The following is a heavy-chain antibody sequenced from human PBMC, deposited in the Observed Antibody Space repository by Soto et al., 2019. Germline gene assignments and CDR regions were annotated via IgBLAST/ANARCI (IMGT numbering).Heavy chain of an antibody. CDR2: INAGNGNT. Sequence: QVPLVQSGAEVKKPGASVKVSCKASGYTFTSYAMHWVRQAPGQRLEWMGWINAGNGNTKYSQKLQGRVTITRDTSASTAYMELSSLRSEDTAVYYCARDSNILTGYQTPYFDYWGQGTLVTVSS. J-gene: IGHJ4*02. CDR1: GYTFTSYA. D-gene: IGHD3-9*01. CDR3: ARDSNILTGYQTPYFDY. V-gene: IGHV1-3*01.